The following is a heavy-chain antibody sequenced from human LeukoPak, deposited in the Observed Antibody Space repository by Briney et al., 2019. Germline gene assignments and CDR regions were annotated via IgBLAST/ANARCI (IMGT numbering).Heavy chain of an antibody. J-gene: IGHJ6*02. Sequence: GGSLRLSCAASGFTVSSNYMSWVRQAPGKGLEWVSAISGSGGSTYYADSVKGRFTISRDNSKNTLYLQMNSLRAEDTAVYYCAETGGSWWGYYYYYGMDVWGQGTTVTVSS. D-gene: IGHD6-13*01. CDR1: GFTVSSNY. CDR2: ISGSGGST. V-gene: IGHV3-23*01. CDR3: AETGGSWWGYYYYYGMDV.